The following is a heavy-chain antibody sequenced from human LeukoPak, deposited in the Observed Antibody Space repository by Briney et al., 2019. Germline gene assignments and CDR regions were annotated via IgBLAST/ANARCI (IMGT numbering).Heavy chain of an antibody. CDR3: ARGRLSPSGYDLHWFDP. CDR1: GYTFTSYD. D-gene: IGHD5-12*01. CDR2: MNPNSGNT. V-gene: IGHV1-8*01. Sequence: ASVKVSCTASGYTFTSYDINWARHATGQGLEWMGWMNPNSGNTGYAQKFQGRVTMTRNTSISTAHMELSSLRSEHTAVYYCARGRLSPSGYDLHWFDPWGQGTLVTVSS. J-gene: IGHJ5*02.